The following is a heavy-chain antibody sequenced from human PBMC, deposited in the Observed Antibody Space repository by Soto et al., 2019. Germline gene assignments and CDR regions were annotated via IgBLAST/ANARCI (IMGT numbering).Heavy chain of an antibody. V-gene: IGHV3-23*01. CDR1: GFTFSSYA. CDR3: AKHDSSSWYGPVYYFDY. D-gene: IGHD6-13*01. J-gene: IGHJ4*02. CDR2: ISGSGGST. Sequence: PGGSLRLSCAASGFTFSSYAMSWVRQAPGKGLEWVSAISGSGGSTYYADSVKGRFTISRDNSKNTLYLQMNSLRAEDTAVYYCAKHDSSSWYGPVYYFDYWGQGTLVTVSS.